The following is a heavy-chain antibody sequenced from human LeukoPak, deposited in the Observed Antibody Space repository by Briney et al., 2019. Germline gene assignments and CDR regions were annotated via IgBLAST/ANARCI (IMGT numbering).Heavy chain of an antibody. CDR2: IYYSGST. J-gene: IGHJ5*02. CDR3: ARRSSWPNWFDP. V-gene: IGHV4-59*05. CDR1: GGSISSNY. D-gene: IGHD6-13*01. Sequence: SETLSLTCTVSGGSISSNYWSWIRQPAGKGLEWIGRIYYSGSTYYNPSLKSRVTISVDTSKNQFSLKLSSVTAADTAVYYCARRSSWPNWFDPWGQGTLVTVSS.